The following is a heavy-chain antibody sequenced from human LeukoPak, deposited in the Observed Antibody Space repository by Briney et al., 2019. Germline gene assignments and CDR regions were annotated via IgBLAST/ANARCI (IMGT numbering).Heavy chain of an antibody. J-gene: IGHJ4*02. Sequence: PGGSLRLSCATSGFTFVDYGLSWVRRAPGKGLEWLCAINYNGAITDHADSVKGRFTISRDNAKNSLYLRMDSLRAEGTALYYCARDRLGPSFSVSHFDLWGQGTLVTVSS. V-gene: IGHV3-20*04. CDR3: ARDRLGPSFSVSHFDL. D-gene: IGHD3-3*02. CDR1: GFTFVDYG. CDR2: INYNGAIT.